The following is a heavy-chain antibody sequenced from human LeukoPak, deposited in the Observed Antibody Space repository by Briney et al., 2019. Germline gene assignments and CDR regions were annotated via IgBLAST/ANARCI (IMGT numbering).Heavy chain of an antibody. Sequence: ASVRLSCKAFEYTFIGYYMHWVRQAPGQGPEWMGWINPNSGGTIYAQKFQDRVTMTRDTSISTAYMELNRLRSDDTAVYYCVRDRGVWAFDVWGQGAMVTVSS. CDR1: EYTFIGYY. J-gene: IGHJ3*01. V-gene: IGHV1-2*02. CDR2: INPNSGGT. CDR3: VRDRGVWAFDV. D-gene: IGHD3-10*01.